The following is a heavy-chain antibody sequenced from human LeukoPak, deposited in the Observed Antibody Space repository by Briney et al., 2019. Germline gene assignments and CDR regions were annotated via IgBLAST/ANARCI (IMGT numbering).Heavy chain of an antibody. V-gene: IGHV3-23*01. D-gene: IGHD1-26*01. J-gene: IGHJ4*02. CDR3: AKGSSGGSYSD. CDR2: ISGSGGST. CDR1: GFTFSIYA. Sequence: PGGSLRPSCAASGFTFSIYAMYWVRQAPGKGLEWVSGISGSGGSTYYADSVKGRFTISRDNSKNTLYLQMNSLRAEDTAVYYCAKGSSGGSYSDWGQGTLVTVSS.